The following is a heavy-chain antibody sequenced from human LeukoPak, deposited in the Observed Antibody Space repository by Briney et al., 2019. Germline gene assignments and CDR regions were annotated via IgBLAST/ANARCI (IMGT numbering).Heavy chain of an antibody. CDR3: ARDRNVVGGDFDY. D-gene: IGHD2-21*01. V-gene: IGHV3-30*04. J-gene: IGHJ4*02. CDR2: VSFDGTNN. CDR1: GFIFDNFA. Sequence: PGRSLRLSCAASGFIFDNFAIHWVRQAPGKGLEWVSIVSFDGTNNFYADSVKGRFTVSRDNSKNTVYLQMNSLRPEDTAVYFCARDRNVVGGDFDYWWRGALVTVSS.